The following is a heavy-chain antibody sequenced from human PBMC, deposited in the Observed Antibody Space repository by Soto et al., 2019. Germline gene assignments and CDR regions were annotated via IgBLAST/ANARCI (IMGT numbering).Heavy chain of an antibody. D-gene: IGHD2-21*02. V-gene: IGHV3-9*01. CDR1: GFTFDDYA. J-gene: IGHJ6*02. Sequence: PGGSLRLSCAASGFTFDDYAMHWVRQAPGKGLEWVSGISWNSGSIGYADSVKGRFTISRDNAKNSLYLQMNSLRAEDTALYYCAKDLSSIVVVTATNYYYGMDVWGQGTTVTVSS. CDR3: AKDLSSIVVVTATNYYYGMDV. CDR2: ISWNSGSI.